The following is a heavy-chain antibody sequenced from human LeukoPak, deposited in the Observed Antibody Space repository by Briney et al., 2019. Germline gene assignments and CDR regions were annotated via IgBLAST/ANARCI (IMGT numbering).Heavy chain of an antibody. J-gene: IGHJ4*02. CDR1: GGSISSYY. CDR3: ARQSAITIYGY. V-gene: IGHV4-59*08. D-gene: IGHD3-3*01. Sequence: SETLSLTCTVSGGSISSYYWSWIRQPPGKGLEWIGYIHYSGSTNYNPSLKSRVTISVDTSENQFSLKLSSVTAADTAVYYCARQSAITIYGYWGQGTLVTVSS. CDR2: IHYSGST.